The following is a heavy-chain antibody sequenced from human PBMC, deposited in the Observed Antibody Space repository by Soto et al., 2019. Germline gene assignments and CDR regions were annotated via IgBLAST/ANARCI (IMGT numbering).Heavy chain of an antibody. Sequence: SETLSLTCTVSGGSISSGDYYWSWIRQPPGKGLEWIGYIYYSGSTYYNPSLKSRVTISVDTSKNQFSLKLSSVTAADTAVYYCARTKYYYDSSGLQFDYWGQGTLVPSPQ. CDR1: GGSISSGDYY. D-gene: IGHD3-22*01. V-gene: IGHV4-30-4*01. CDR2: IYYSGST. J-gene: IGHJ4*02. CDR3: ARTKYYYDSSGLQFDY.